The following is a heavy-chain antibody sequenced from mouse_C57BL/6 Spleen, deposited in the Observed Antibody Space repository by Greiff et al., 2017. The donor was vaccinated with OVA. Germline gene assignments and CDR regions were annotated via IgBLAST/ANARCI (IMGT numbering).Heavy chain of an antibody. V-gene: IGHV1-50*01. Sequence: QVQLQQPGAELVKPGASVKLSCKASGYTFTSYWMQWVKQRPGQGLEWIGEIDPSDSYTNYNQKFKGKATLTVDTSSSTAYMQLSSLTSEDSAVYYCARYYYGTFYYFDYWGQGTTLTVSS. CDR1: GYTFTSYW. D-gene: IGHD1-1*01. J-gene: IGHJ2*01. CDR2: IDPSDSYT. CDR3: ARYYYGTFYYFDY.